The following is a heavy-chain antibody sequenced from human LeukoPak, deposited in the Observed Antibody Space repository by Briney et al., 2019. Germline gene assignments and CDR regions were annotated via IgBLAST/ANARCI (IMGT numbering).Heavy chain of an antibody. CDR3: ARAELVVPAAIDY. J-gene: IGHJ4*02. CDR2: IYYSGST. CDR1: GGSISSYY. V-gene: IGHV4-59*01. D-gene: IGHD2-2*01. Sequence: SETLSLTCTVSGGSISSYYWSWIRQPPGKGLEWIGYIYYSGSTNYNPSLKSRVTISVDTSKNQFSLKLSSVTAADTAVYYCARAELVVPAAIDYWGQGTLVTVSS.